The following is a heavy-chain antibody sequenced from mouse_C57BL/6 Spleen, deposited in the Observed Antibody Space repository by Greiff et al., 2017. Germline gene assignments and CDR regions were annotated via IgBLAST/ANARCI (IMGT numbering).Heavy chain of an antibody. D-gene: IGHD2-3*01. V-gene: IGHV1-74*01. CDR2: IHPSAGDT. Sequence: QVQLQQPGAELVKPGASVKVSCKASGYTFTSYWMHWVKQRPGQGLEWIGRIHPSAGDTTYNQKFKGKATLTVDKSSSTAYMQLSSLTSEDSAVYYCAMGDGYDAMDYWGQGASVTVSS. CDR3: AMGDGYDAMDY. J-gene: IGHJ4*01. CDR1: GYTFTSYW.